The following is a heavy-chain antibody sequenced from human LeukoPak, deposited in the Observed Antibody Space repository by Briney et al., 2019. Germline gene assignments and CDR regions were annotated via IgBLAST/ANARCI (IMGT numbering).Heavy chain of an antibody. V-gene: IGHV1-24*01. D-gene: IGHD4-17*01. Sequence: ASVKVSCKVSGYTLTDLSTHWVRQAPGKGLEWMGGLDPADGETIYAQKFQGRVTTTEDTSTDTAYMELNSLRSEDTAVYYCATHRTTVITGLVYWGQGTLVSVSS. CDR2: LDPADGET. CDR1: GYTLTDLS. J-gene: IGHJ4*02. CDR3: ATHRTTVITGLVY.